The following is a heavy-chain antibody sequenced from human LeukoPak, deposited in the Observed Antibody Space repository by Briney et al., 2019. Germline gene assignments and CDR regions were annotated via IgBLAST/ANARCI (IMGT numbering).Heavy chain of an antibody. D-gene: IGHD3-22*01. CDR3: ARRRYYDGSGYLE. Sequence: SETLSLTCSVSGDSVSRSDSYWDWIRQPPGKGLEWIGTIYYSGRTYYSPSLKSRVTMSVDPSNNQFSLNLRSVTAADTAVYYCARRRYYDGSGYLEWGQGTLLSASS. CDR2: IYYSGRT. J-gene: IGHJ1*01. V-gene: IGHV4-39*01. CDR1: GDSVSRSDSY.